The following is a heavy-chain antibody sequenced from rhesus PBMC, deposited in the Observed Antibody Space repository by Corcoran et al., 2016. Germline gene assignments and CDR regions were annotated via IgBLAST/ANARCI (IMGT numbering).Heavy chain of an antibody. CDR1: GGSISDSYR. CDR2: IYGMSTRT. D-gene: IGHD5-12*01. V-gene: IGHV4S10*01. CDR3: ARLSYSYFYGLDS. Sequence: QVQLQESGPGVVKPSETLSLTCAVSGGSISDSYRWSWIRQPPGKGLEWIGYIYGMSTRTNYNPSLKSRVPISKDTSKNQFSLKLSSVTAADTAVYYCARLSYSYFYGLDSWGQGVVVTVSS. J-gene: IGHJ6*01.